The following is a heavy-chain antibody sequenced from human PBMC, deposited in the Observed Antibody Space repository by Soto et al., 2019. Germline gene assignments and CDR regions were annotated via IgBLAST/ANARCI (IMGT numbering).Heavy chain of an antibody. Sequence: ASVKVSCKASGYTFTSYGISWVRQAPGQGLEWMGWISAYNGNTNYAQKLQGRVTMTTDTSTSTAYMELRSLRSDDTAVYYCARDHYDFWSGYYYWSDPWGQGTLVTVSS. CDR2: ISAYNGNT. D-gene: IGHD3-3*01. CDR3: ARDHYDFWSGYYYWSDP. V-gene: IGHV1-18*04. J-gene: IGHJ5*02. CDR1: GYTFTSYG.